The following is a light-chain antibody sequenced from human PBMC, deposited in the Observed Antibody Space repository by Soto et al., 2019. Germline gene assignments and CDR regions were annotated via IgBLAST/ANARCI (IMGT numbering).Light chain of an antibody. V-gene: IGLV1-44*01. J-gene: IGLJ1*01. CDR2: SNN. CDR3: AAWDDSLNGPV. Sequence: QSVLTQPPSASGTPGQRVTISCSGSSSNIGRNTVNWYQQLPGTAPKLLIYSNNQRPSGVPDRFSGSKSGTSASLAISGLQSEDEADYYCAAWDDSLNGPVFGTGTKLTDL. CDR1: SSNIGRNT.